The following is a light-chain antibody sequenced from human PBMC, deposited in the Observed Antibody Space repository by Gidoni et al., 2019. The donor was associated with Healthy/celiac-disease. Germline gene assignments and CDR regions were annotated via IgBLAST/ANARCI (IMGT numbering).Light chain of an antibody. Sequence: EIVLTQSPATLSLSPGERATLSCRASQSVSSYLAWYQQKPGQAPRLLIYDASNRATGIPARFSGSGSGTDFTLTISSLEPEDLAVYYCQQRSNWPGTFXPXTKVDIK. J-gene: IGKJ3*01. CDR2: DAS. V-gene: IGKV3-11*01. CDR3: QQRSNWPGT. CDR1: QSVSSY.